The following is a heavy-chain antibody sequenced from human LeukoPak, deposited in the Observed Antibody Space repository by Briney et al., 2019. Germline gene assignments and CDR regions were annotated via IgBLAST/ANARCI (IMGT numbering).Heavy chain of an antibody. D-gene: IGHD3-22*01. V-gene: IGHV3-23*01. J-gene: IGHJ4*02. CDR1: GFTFNNYA. CDR3: AKDPLSYYDSSGSRYFDY. CDR2: ISGSGGST. Sequence: GGSLRLSCAASGFTFNNYAMNWVRQAPGKGLEWVSGISGSGGSTYYADSVKGRFTISRDNSKNTLYLQMNRLRAEDTAVYFCAKDPLSYYDSSGSRYFDYWGQGTLATVSS.